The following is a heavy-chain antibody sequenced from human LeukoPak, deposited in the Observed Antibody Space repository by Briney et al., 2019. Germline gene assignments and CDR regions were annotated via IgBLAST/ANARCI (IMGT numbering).Heavy chain of an antibody. D-gene: IGHD3-3*01. CDR1: GGSTSSNS. V-gene: IGHV4-59*08. CDR2: YYNSGST. Sequence: SETLSLTCTVSGGSTSSNSWSWMRQPPGKGPEWIGTYYNSGSTNYNPSLKSRATISVDTSKNQFSLKLSSVTAADTAVYYCARGSIWSGYYGPRNDAFDIWGQGTMVTVSS. CDR3: ARGSIWSGYYGPRNDAFDI. J-gene: IGHJ3*02.